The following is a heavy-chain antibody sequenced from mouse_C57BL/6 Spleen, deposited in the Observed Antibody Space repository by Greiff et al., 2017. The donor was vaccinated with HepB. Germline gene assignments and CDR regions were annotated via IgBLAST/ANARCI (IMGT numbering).Heavy chain of an antibody. CDR3: ARCDMITRAMDY. CDR2: INPSNGGT. J-gene: IGHJ4*01. CDR1: GYTFTSYW. Sequence: QVQLKQPGTELVKPGASVKLSCKASGYTFTSYWMHWVKQRPGQGLEWIGNINPSNGGTNYNEKFKSKATLTVDKSSSTAYMQLSSLTSEDSAVYYCARCDMITRAMDYWGQGTSVTVSS. D-gene: IGHD2-4*01. V-gene: IGHV1-53*01.